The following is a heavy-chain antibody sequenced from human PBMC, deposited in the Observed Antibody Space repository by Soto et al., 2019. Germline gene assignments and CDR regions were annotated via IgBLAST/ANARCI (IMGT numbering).Heavy chain of an antibody. CDR2: IYPDDSDI. CDR1: GYNFPTYW. D-gene: IGHD7-27*01. Sequence: GDSLKISCKASGYNFPTYWIGWVRQMPGKGLEWMGIIYPDDSDIKYSPSFQGQVTISVDKSISTAYLQWSSLKASDTAMYYCARHPLTGEYYFDYWGQGTLVTVSS. V-gene: IGHV5-51*01. CDR3: ARHPLTGEYYFDY. J-gene: IGHJ4*02.